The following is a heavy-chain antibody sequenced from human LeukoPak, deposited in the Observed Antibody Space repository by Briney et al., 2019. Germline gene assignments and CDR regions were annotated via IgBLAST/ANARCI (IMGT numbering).Heavy chain of an antibody. CDR2: ISEGGDTT. D-gene: IGHD4-17*01. CDR1: GFTLSSYV. Sequence: GGSLRLSCAASGFTLSSYVMSWVRQAPGKGLEWLSSISEGGDTTYYTDSVKGRFTISRDNSKSTLFLQMNSLRAGDTAVYYCASYGVPDYWGQGTLVTVSS. CDR3: ASYGVPDY. V-gene: IGHV3-23*01. J-gene: IGHJ4*02.